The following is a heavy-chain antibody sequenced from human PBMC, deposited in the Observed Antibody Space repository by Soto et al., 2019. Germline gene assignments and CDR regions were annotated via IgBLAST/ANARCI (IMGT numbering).Heavy chain of an antibody. CDR3: VRDLNWGFDY. D-gene: IGHD7-27*01. V-gene: IGHV3-48*02. Sequence: SGGSLRLSCAASGFTFSNYWMHWVRQAPGKGLEWISYINSRSSVIRYADSVQGRFIISRDNAKNSLYLQMNSLKDEDSAVYYCVRDLNWGFDYWGLGALVTVSS. J-gene: IGHJ4*02. CDR1: GFTFSNYW. CDR2: INSRSSVI.